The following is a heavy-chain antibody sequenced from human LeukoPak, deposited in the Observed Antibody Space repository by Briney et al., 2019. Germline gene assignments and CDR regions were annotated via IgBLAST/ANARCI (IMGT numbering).Heavy chain of an antibody. V-gene: IGHV3-15*07. Sequence: GGSLRLSCATSGFSFYNAWMNWVRQAPGKGLEWVGRIRSNSDGGTIDYAAPVKGRITLSRDDSKDTLYLQMNSLQTEDTVVYYCATDFYDSTWGQGTLVTVSS. CDR1: GFSFYNAW. CDR3: ATDFYDST. J-gene: IGHJ5*02. D-gene: IGHD3-22*01. CDR2: IRSNSDGGTI.